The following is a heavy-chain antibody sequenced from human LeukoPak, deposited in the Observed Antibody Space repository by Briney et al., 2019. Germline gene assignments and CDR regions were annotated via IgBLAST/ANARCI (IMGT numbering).Heavy chain of an antibody. Sequence: GGSLRLSCAASGFIFSSYGMHWVRQAPGKGLEWVAFIRYDGSNTYYADSVKGRFTISRDNSKNTLYLQMNSLRAEDTAVYYCARGRYYDSSGYYLDYWGQGTLVTVSS. CDR2: IRYDGSNT. CDR1: GFIFSSYG. V-gene: IGHV3-30*02. D-gene: IGHD3-22*01. J-gene: IGHJ4*02. CDR3: ARGRYYDSSGYYLDY.